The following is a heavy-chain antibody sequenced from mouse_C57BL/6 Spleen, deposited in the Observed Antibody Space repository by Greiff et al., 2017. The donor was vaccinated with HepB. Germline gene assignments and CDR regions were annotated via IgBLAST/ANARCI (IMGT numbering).Heavy chain of an antibody. CDR3: ASIYEEAMDD. V-gene: IGHV1-7*01. D-gene: IGHD1-1*01. CDR1: GYTFTSYW. J-gene: IGHJ4*01. CDR2: INPSSGYT. Sequence: VPLQQSGAELAKPGASVKLSCKASGYTFTSYWMHGVKQRPGPGLEWIGYINPSSGYTKYNQKFQNKATLTADNSSSTAYMQLSSLTYEDSAVSSCASIYEEAMDDWGQGTSVTVAS.